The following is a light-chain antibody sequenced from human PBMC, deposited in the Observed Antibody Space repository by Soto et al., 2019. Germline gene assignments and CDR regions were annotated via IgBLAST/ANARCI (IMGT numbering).Light chain of an antibody. CDR1: SSDVGGYNF. CDR3: AAWDDSLNGWV. Sequence: QSALTQPASVSGSPGQSITISCTGTSSDVGGYNFVSWYQQYPGEAPKLMIYEVSNRPSGVSNRFSGSKSGNTASLTISGLQAEDETDYYCAAWDDSLNGWVFGGGTKLTVL. CDR2: EVS. J-gene: IGLJ3*02. V-gene: IGLV2-14*01.